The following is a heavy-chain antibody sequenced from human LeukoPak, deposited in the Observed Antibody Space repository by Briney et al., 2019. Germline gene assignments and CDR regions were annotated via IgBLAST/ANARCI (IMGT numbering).Heavy chain of an antibody. Sequence: SETLSLTCTVSGGSISSGGYYWSWIRQHPGKSLEWIGYIYYSGSTYYNPSLKSRVTISVDTSKNQFSLKLSSVTAADTAVYYCARAKEEYQQSLWGQGTLVTVSS. CDR3: ARAKEEYQQSL. CDR1: GGSISSGGYY. CDR2: IYYSGST. D-gene: IGHD2-2*01. J-gene: IGHJ4*02. V-gene: IGHV4-31*03.